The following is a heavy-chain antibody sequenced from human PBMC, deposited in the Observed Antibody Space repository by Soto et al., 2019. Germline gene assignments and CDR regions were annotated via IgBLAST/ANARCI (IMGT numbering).Heavy chain of an antibody. CDR3: ASSLI. CDR2: IQEDGSER. Sequence: EVQMVESGGGLVQPGGSLRLSCAASGFTFSRYWMYWVRLAPGKGLEWVANIQEDGSERNYVDSVKGRFTISRDNAKNSLYRQLNSRRVEYTAVYYCASSLIRGQGTLVTFSS. J-gene: IGHJ1*01. V-gene: IGHV3-7*01. CDR1: GFTFSRYW.